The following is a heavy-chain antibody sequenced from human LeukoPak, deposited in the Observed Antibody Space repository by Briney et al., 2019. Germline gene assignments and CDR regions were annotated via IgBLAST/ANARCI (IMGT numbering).Heavy chain of an antibody. CDR2: IWDDGSYK. CDR3: ASHSSGWYEEYFQH. V-gene: IGHV3-33*01. CDR1: GFSFSNYG. Sequence: QAGGSLRLSCAASGFSFSNYGMHWVRQAPGKGLEWVAVIWDDGSYKYYADSVKGRFTISRDNSKNTLYLQMNSLRAEDTAVYYCASHSSGWYEEYFQHWGQGTLVTVSS. J-gene: IGHJ1*01. D-gene: IGHD6-19*01.